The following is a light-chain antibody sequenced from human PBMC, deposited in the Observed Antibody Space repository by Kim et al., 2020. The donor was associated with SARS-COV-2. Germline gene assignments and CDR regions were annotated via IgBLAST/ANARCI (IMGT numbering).Light chain of an antibody. CDR3: SSYTRSTTWV. V-gene: IGLV2-14*03. J-gene: IGLJ3*02. Sequence: GQSITISCTGTSSDIGSYDYVTWYQQHPGKAPKLVIYDVSKRPSGVSDRFSGSKSANTASLTISGLQAEDEADYFCSSYTRSTTWVFGGGTRLTVL. CDR2: DVS. CDR1: SSDIGSYDY.